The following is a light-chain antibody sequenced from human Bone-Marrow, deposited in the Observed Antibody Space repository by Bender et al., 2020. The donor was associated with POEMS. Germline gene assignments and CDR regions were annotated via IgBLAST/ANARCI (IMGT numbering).Light chain of an antibody. CDR2: QVR. J-gene: IGLJ2*01. Sequence: QSALTQPASVSGSPGQSITLTCTGSRSDIGNYNLVSWFKQSPGKAPQLMIYQVRKRASGVSNRFSGSKSGNTASLTISGLQAEDEADYYCWSQADGYVVFGGGTKLTVL. CDR3: WSQADGYVV. CDR1: RSDIGNYNL. V-gene: IGLV2-23*02.